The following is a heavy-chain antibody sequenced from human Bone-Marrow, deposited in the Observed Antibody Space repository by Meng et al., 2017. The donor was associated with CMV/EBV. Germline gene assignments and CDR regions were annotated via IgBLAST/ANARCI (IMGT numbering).Heavy chain of an antibody. V-gene: IGHV3-7*01. CDR2: IKEDGSEK. Sequence: GGSLRLSCTASGFTFSAFWMTWVRQAPGKGLEWVANIKEDGSEKYYVASAKGRFTISRDNAKNPLFLQMNSLRAEDTAVYYCARERDFYNWYFDYWGQGGLVPVAS. D-gene: IGHD1-20*01. CDR3: ARERDFYNWYFDY. J-gene: IGHJ4*02. CDR1: GFTFSAFW.